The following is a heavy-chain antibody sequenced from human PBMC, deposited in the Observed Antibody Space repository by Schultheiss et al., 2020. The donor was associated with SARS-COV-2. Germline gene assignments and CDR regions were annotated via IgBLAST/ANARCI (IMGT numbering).Heavy chain of an antibody. CDR1: GYSITNGDY. J-gene: IGHJ4*02. CDR3: ARDAFAGGSTSGHY. V-gene: IGHV4-38-2*02. D-gene: IGHD2-2*01. Sequence: SETLSLTCAVSGYSITNGDYWGWIRQPPGKGLEWIGSIYYSGSTYYNPSLKSRVTISVDTSKNQFSLKLSSVTAADTAVYYCARDAFAGGSTSGHYWGQGTLVTVSS. CDR2: IYYSGST.